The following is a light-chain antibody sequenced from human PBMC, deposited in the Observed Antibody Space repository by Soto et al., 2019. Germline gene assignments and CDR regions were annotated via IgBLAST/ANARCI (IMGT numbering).Light chain of an antibody. CDR3: MQALQTPCT. CDR2: LGS. J-gene: IGKJ1*01. V-gene: IGKV2-28*01. CDR1: QSLLHSNGYNC. Sequence: DIVMTQSPLSLPVTPGEPASISCRSSQSLLHSNGYNCLDWYLQKPGQSPQLLIYLGSNRASGVPDRFSGSGSGTDFTLKISRVEAEDVGVYYCMQALQTPCTFGQGTKV.